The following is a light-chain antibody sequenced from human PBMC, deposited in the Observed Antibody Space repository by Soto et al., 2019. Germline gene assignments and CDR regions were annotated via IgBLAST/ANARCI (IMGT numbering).Light chain of an antibody. V-gene: IGKV3-20*01. CDR2: GAS. Sequence: EIVLTQSPGTLSFSPGERATLSCRASQSVSSDFLAWYQRKPGQAPRLLIYGASTRATGIPDRFSGSGSGTDFTLTISRLEPEDFAVYYCQQYNNWPPWTFGQGTKVDIK. CDR3: QQYNNWPPWT. CDR1: QSVSSDF. J-gene: IGKJ1*01.